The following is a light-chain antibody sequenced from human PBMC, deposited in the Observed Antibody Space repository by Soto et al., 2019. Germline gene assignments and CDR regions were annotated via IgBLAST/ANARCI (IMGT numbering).Light chain of an antibody. J-gene: IGKJ1*01. CDR3: QQYGSLPWT. CDR2: DVS. V-gene: IGKV3D-20*01. Sequence: EIVLTQSPATLSLSPGERATLSSGASKSVSSTYLAWYQQKPGLAPRLLIYDVSSRATGIPDRFSGSGSGTDFTLTISRLEPEDFAVYYCQQYGSLPWTFGQGTKVEI. CDR1: KSVSSTY.